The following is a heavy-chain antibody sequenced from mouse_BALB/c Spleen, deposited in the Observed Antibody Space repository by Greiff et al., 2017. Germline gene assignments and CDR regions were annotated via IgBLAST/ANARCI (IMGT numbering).Heavy chain of an antibody. J-gene: IGHJ4*01. V-gene: IGHV6-6*02. CDR3: TRRRLRQIDAMDY. D-gene: IGHD2-4*01. CDR2: IRLKSNNYAT. Sequence: EVHLVESGGGLVQPGGSMKLSCVASGFTFSNYWMNWVRQSPEKGLEWVAEIRLKSNNYATHYAESVKGRFTISRDDSKSSVYLQMNNLRAEDTGIYYCTRRRLRQIDAMDYWGQGTSVTVSS. CDR1: GFTFSNYW.